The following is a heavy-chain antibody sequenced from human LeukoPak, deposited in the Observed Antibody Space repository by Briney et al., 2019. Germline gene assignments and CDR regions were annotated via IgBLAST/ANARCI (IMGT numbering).Heavy chain of an antibody. CDR2: IYHSGST. D-gene: IGHD1/OR15-1a*01. CDR1: GGSFSGYY. J-gene: IGHJ6*02. CDR3: ARGGNNYYYYGMDV. V-gene: IGHV4-34*01. Sequence: SETLSLTCAVYGGSFSGYYWSWIRQPPGKDLEWIGYIYHSGSTYYNPSLKSRVTISVDRSKNQFSLKLSSVTAADTAVYYCARGGNNYYYYGMDVWGQGTTVTVSS.